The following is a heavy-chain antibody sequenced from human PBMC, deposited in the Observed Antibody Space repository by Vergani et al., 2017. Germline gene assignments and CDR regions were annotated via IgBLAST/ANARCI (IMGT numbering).Heavy chain of an antibody. CDR1: GGSISSYY. J-gene: IGHJ5*02. Sequence: QVQLQESGPGLVKPSETLTLTCTVPGGSISSYYWSWIRQPPGKGLEWIGYIYYSGSTNYNPSLKSRVTISVDTSKNQFSLKLSSVTAADTAVYYCARDREAVAGNWFDPWGQGTLVTVSS. CDR2: IYYSGST. V-gene: IGHV4-59*01. CDR3: ARDREAVAGNWFDP. D-gene: IGHD6-19*01.